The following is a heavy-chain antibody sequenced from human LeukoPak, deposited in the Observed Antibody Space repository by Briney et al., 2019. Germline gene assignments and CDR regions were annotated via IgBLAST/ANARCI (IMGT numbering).Heavy chain of an antibody. J-gene: IGHJ3*02. D-gene: IGHD2-2*01. CDR3: ARDPCSSTSCYEVDAFDI. Sequence: SVKVSCKASGGTFSSYAISWVRQAPGQGLEWMGRIIPILGIANYAQKFQGRVTITADKSTSTAYMELSNLRSEDTAVYYCARDPCSSTSCYEVDAFDIWGQGTMVTVSS. CDR2: IIPILGIA. CDR1: GGTFSSYA. V-gene: IGHV1-69*04.